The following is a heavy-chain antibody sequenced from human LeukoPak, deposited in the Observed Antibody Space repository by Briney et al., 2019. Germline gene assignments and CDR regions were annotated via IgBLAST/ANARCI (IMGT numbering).Heavy chain of an antibody. CDR2: IYSGGST. V-gene: IGHV3-53*01. Sequence: GGSLRLSCAASGFTVSSNYMSWVRQAPGKGLEWVSVIYSGGSTYYADSVKGRFTISRDNSKNTLYLQMNSLRAEDTAVYYCASISSGLYYFDYWGQGTLVTVSS. CDR3: ASISSGLYYFDY. CDR1: GFTVSSNY. J-gene: IGHJ4*02. D-gene: IGHD6-19*01.